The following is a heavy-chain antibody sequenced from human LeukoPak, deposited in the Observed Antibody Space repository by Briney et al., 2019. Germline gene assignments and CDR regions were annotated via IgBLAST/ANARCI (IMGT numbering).Heavy chain of an antibody. J-gene: IGHJ4*02. CDR2: IIPIFGTA. CDR3: ARVRDYSNWDFDY. Sequence: GASVKVSCKASGGTFSSYAISWVRQAPGQGLEWMGGIIPIFGTANYAQKFQGRVTITTDESTSTAYMELSSLRSEDTAVYYCARVRDYSNWDFDYWGQGTLVTVSS. D-gene: IGHD4-11*01. V-gene: IGHV1-69*05. CDR1: GGTFSSYA.